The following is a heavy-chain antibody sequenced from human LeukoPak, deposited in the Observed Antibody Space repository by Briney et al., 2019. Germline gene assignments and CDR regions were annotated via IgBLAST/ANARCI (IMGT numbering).Heavy chain of an antibody. Sequence: GGSLRLSCAASGFTFSSYWMHWVRQVPGKGLVWVSRINSDGSSASYADSVEGRFTISRDNAKNTLYVQMNSLRAEDTAVYYCSTGSGHAFDIWGRGTMVTVSS. CDR2: INSDGSSA. V-gene: IGHV3-74*01. J-gene: IGHJ3*02. D-gene: IGHD3-10*01. CDR1: GFTFSSYW. CDR3: STGSGHAFDI.